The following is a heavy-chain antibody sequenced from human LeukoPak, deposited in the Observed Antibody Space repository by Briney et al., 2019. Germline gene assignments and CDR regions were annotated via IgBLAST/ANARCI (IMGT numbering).Heavy chain of an antibody. Sequence: SETLSLTCAVYGGSFSGYYWSWIRQPPGKGLEWIGEINHSGSTNYNPSLKSRVTISVDTSKSQFSLKLSSVAAADTAVYYCARSRLERRSRFDPWGQGTLVTVSS. CDR1: GGSFSGYY. CDR3: ARSRLERRSRFDP. CDR2: INHSGST. D-gene: IGHD1-1*01. V-gene: IGHV4-34*01. J-gene: IGHJ5*02.